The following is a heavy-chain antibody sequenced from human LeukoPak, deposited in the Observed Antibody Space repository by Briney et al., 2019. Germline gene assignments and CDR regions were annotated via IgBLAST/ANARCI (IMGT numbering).Heavy chain of an antibody. D-gene: IGHD3-22*01. CDR2: IKQDGSEK. CDR3: ARNTNYFDNYYMDV. CDR1: GFTFSSYW. V-gene: IGHV3-7*01. Sequence: PGGSLRLSCAASGFTFSSYWMSWVRQAPGKGLEWVANIKQDGSEKYHVDSVKGRFTISRDKAKNSLYLQMNSLRAEDTAVYYCARNTNYFDNYYMDVWGKGTTVTVSS. J-gene: IGHJ6*03.